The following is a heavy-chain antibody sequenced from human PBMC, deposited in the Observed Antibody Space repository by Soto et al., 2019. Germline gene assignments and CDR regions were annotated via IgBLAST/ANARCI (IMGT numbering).Heavy chain of an antibody. CDR1: GFTFSSYT. CDR2: ISGSGSSP. J-gene: IGHJ4*01. Sequence: EVQVLESGGGLGQPGGSLRLSCAASGFTFSSYTMAWVRQAPGKGLEWVSSISGSGSSPYYADSVQGRFTISRDNYKNTVSLQMNSLRAEDTATYYCTKARCSGDTCFVPDYWGHGTLVIVSS. V-gene: IGHV3-23*01. D-gene: IGHD2-15*01. CDR3: TKARCSGDTCFVPDY.